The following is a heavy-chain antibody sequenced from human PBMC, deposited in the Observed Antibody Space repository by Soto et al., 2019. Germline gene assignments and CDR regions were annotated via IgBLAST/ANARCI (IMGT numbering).Heavy chain of an antibody. D-gene: IGHD1-7*01. J-gene: IGHJ5*02. Sequence: ASVKVSCKASGGTFSSYAISWVRQAPGQGLEWMGGIIPIFGTANYAQKFQGRVTITADKSTSTAYMELSSLRSEDTAVYYCARARPTNWNYWNWFDPWGQGTLVTVPQ. CDR2: IIPIFGTA. CDR3: ARARPTNWNYWNWFDP. V-gene: IGHV1-69*06. CDR1: GGTFSSYA.